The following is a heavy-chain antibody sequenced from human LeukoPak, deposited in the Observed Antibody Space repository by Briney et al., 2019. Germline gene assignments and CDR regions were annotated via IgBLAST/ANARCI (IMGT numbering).Heavy chain of an antibody. D-gene: IGHD5-24*01. Sequence: SETLSLTCAVYGGPFSGYYWSWIRQPPGKGLEWIGEINHSGSTNYNPSLKSRVTISVDTSKNQFSLKLSSVTAADTAVYYCARRPIGERWLQFPFDYWGQGTLVTVSS. CDR3: ARRPIGERWLQFPFDY. J-gene: IGHJ4*02. CDR1: GGPFSGYY. V-gene: IGHV4-34*01. CDR2: INHSGST.